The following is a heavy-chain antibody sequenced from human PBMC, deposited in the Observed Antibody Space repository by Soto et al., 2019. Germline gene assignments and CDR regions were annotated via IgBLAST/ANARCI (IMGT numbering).Heavy chain of an antibody. V-gene: IGHV4-59*01. Sequence: SETLSLTCTVSGGSISSYYWSWIRQPPGRGLEWIGNIYYLGSTNYNPSLESRVTMSVDTSKNQFSLKLSSVTAADTAVYYCARVGYYYESGGSCQVDYWGQGTLVTVSS. CDR2: IYYLGST. CDR3: ARVGYYYESGGSCQVDY. CDR1: GGSISSYY. J-gene: IGHJ4*02. D-gene: IGHD3-22*01.